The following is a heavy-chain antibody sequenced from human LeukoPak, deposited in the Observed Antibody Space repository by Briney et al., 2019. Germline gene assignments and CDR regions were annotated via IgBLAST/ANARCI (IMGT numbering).Heavy chain of an antibody. V-gene: IGHV4-38-2*02. CDR2: MYHSGST. Sequence: SETLSLTCSVSNYSISTDYYWGWIRQPPGKGLEWIGTMYHSGSTYYNPSLKSRVTISVDTSKNQLSLRLSSVTAADTAVYYCARGVVAATFYYYMDVWGKGTTVTVSS. CDR1: NYSISTDYY. D-gene: IGHD2-15*01. J-gene: IGHJ6*03. CDR3: ARGVVAATFYYYMDV.